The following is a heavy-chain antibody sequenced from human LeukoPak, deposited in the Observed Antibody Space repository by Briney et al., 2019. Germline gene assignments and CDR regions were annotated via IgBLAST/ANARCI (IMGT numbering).Heavy chain of an antibody. CDR1: AFTFSLYS. D-gene: IGHD4-17*01. CDR3: ARPGYGDYLLF. V-gene: IGHV3-21*01. J-gene: IGHJ4*02. Sequence: GGSLPVSRPDCAFTFSLYSMNGLRQAPGRGREWVSSISSSSNYIYYADSVKGRFTISRDNAKNSLYLQINSLRAEDTAVYYCARPGYGDYLLFWGQGTLVTVSS. CDR2: ISSSSNYI.